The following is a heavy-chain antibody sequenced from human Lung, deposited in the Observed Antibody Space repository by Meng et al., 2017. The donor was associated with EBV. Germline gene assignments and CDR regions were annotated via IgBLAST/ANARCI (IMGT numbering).Heavy chain of an antibody. Sequence: VRCVQYWCELKHTGASVNVSCKASGYTFTCYYMHWVPQAPGQGLEWMGRINPNSGGTNYAQKFQGRVTMTRDTSISTAYMELSRLRSDDTAVYYCAHQAVAGTRGWFDPWGQGTLVTVSS. V-gene: IGHV1-2*06. CDR1: GYTFTCYY. CDR3: AHQAVAGTRGWFDP. D-gene: IGHD6-19*01. CDR2: INPNSGGT. J-gene: IGHJ5*02.